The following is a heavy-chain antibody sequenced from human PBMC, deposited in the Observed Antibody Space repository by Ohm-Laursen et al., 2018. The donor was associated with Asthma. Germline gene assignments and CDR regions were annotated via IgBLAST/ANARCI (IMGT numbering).Heavy chain of an antibody. CDR1: GFTFSSYG. CDR3: ARDQVLLWFGELEIDY. Sequence: SLRLSCAASGFTFSSYGMHWVRQAPGKGLEWVAVISYDGSNKYYADSVKGRFTISRDNSKSTLYLQMNSLRAEDTAVYYCARDQVLLWFGELEIDYWGQGTLVTVSS. CDR2: ISYDGSNK. V-gene: IGHV3-30*03. J-gene: IGHJ4*02. D-gene: IGHD3-10*01.